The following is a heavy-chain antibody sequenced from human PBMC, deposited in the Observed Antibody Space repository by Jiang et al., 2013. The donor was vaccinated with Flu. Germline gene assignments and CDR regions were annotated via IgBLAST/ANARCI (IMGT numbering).Heavy chain of an antibody. CDR3: ARGTGGRKFYYYGMDV. CDR1: GATFSSYS. V-gene: IGHV1-69*04. CDR2: IIPILGIT. D-gene: IGHD7-27*01. J-gene: IGHJ6*04. Sequence: SGAEVKKPGSSVKVSCKTSGATFSSYSISWVRQAPGQGLEWMGRIIPILGITNYAQNLQGRVTITADKSTSTVYMELSSLRSEDTAVYYCARGTGGRKFYYYGMDVWGKGTTVTVSS.